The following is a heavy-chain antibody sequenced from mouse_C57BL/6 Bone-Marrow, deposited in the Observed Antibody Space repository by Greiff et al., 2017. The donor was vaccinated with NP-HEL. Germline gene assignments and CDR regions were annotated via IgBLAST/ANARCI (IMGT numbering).Heavy chain of an antibody. Sequence: EVQLVESGGDLVKPGGSLKLSCAASGFTFSSYGLSLVRQTPDKRLAWVATISSGGSYTYYPDSVKGRFTISRDNAKNTLYLQMSSLKSEDTAMYYCARHYYSNYFDYWGQGTTLTVSS. CDR3: ARHYYSNYFDY. J-gene: IGHJ2*01. CDR2: ISSGGSYT. V-gene: IGHV5-6*01. CDR1: GFTFSSYG. D-gene: IGHD2-5*01.